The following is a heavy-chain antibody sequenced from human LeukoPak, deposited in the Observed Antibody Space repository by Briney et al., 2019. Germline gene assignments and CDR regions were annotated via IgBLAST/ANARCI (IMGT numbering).Heavy chain of an antibody. J-gene: IGHJ4*02. V-gene: IGHV3-9*01. CDR2: ISWNSGSI. Sequence: PGGSLRLSCAAPGFTFDDYAMHWVRQAPGKGLEWVSGISWNSGSIGYADSVKGRFTISRDNAKNSLYLQMNSLRAEDTALYYCARGLCGGDCYDYWGQGTLVTVSS. D-gene: IGHD2-21*01. CDR3: ARGLCGGDCYDY. CDR1: GFTFDDYA.